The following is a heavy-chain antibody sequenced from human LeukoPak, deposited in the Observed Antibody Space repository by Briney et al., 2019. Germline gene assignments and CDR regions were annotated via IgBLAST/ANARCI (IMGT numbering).Heavy chain of an antibody. D-gene: IGHD4-23*01. V-gene: IGHV3-74*01. Sequence: GGSLRLSCAASGVTFSSYWMHWVRQAPGKGLVWVSRIKSGGSSIRYADSVKGRLTISRDNAKNTLYLQMNSLRAEDTAVYYCARDLDYGGYSNFDYWGQGTLVTVSS. J-gene: IGHJ4*02. CDR3: ARDLDYGGYSNFDY. CDR1: GVTFSSYW. CDR2: IKSGGSSI.